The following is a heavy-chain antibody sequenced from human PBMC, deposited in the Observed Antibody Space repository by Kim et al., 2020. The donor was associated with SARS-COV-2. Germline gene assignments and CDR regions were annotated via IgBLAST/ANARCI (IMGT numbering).Heavy chain of an antibody. CDR3: ARDMGPVVPAARFDP. V-gene: IGHV4-61*01. CDR1: GGSVSSGSYY. CDR2: IYYSGST. J-gene: IGHJ5*02. Sequence: SETLSLTCTVSGGSVSSGSYYWSWIRQPPGKGLEWIGYIYYSGSTNYNPSPKSRVTISVDTSKNQFSLKLSSVTAADTAVYYCARDMGPVVPAARFDPWGQGTLVTVSS. D-gene: IGHD2-2*01.